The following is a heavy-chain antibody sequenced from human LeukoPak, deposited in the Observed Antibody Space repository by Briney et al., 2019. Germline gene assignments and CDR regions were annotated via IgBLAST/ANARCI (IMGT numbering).Heavy chain of an antibody. CDR2: IGASGGDI. J-gene: IGHJ4*02. CDR1: GFTFSSYT. Sequence: PGGSLRLSCATSGFTFSSYTMIWVRQAPGKGLEWVSIIGASGGDIHYADSVKGRFSISRDNPKNTLTLQMNSLRVDDTAVYYCARDPNWGSGYWGQETLVTVSS. CDR3: ARDPNWGSGY. V-gene: IGHV3-23*01. D-gene: IGHD7-27*01.